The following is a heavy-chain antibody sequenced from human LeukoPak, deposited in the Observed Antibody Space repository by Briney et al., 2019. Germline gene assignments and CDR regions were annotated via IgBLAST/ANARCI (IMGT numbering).Heavy chain of an antibody. J-gene: IGHJ3*02. V-gene: IGHV3-33*01. CDR3: AREVGSSFGAFDI. CDR2: IRYDGSNK. CDR1: GFTFSSYG. D-gene: IGHD6-13*01. Sequence: GGSLRLSCAASGFTFSSYGMHWVRQAPGKGLEWVAVIRYDGSNKYYADSVKGRFTISRDNAKNSLYLQMNSLRAEDTAVYYCAREVGSSFGAFDIWGQGTMVTVSS.